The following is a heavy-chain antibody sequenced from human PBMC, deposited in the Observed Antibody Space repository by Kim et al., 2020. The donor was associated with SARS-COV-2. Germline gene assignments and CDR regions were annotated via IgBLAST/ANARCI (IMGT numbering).Heavy chain of an antibody. D-gene: IGHD3-22*01. V-gene: IGHV3-7*01. CDR1: EFTFSRYW. CDR3: ARDQNPTYYYDSTAYYFDAFDI. Sequence: GGSLRLSCAASEFTFSRYWMSLVRQAPGKGLEWVANIRQDGSREYYVDSVKGRFTISRDNAKNSLYLQMNSLRAEDTAIYYCARDQNPTYYYDSTAYYFDAFDIWGQGTMVTVSS. J-gene: IGHJ3*02. CDR2: IRQDGSRE.